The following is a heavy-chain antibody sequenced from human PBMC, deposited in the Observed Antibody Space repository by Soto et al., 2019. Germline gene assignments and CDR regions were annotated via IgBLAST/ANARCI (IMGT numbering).Heavy chain of an antibody. V-gene: IGHV3-74*01. CDR2: INSDGSST. Sequence: GGSLRLSCAASGFTFSSYWMHWVRQAPGKGLVWVSRINSDGSSTSYADSVKGRFTISRDNAKNTLYLQMNSLRAEDTAVYYCARWSGSVHGYYYYYMDVWGKGTTVTVSS. CDR3: ARWSGSVHGYYYYYMDV. D-gene: IGHD3-3*01. J-gene: IGHJ6*03. CDR1: GFTFSSYW.